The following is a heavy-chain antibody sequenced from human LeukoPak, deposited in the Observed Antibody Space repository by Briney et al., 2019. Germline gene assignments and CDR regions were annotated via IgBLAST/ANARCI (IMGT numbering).Heavy chain of an antibody. CDR1: GFTISSYC. CDR3: ARGGYCSGSSCYTPRYFDY. Sequence: AGSLTLSCTASGFTISSYCMSWVRQAPGKGLVWVARINNSGSSTSYADSVKGRFTISRDNAKNTLYLQLNSLRAEDTAVYYCARGGYCSGSSCYTPRYFDYWGQGTLVTVSS. V-gene: IGHV3-74*01. CDR2: INNSGSST. D-gene: IGHD2-2*02. J-gene: IGHJ4*02.